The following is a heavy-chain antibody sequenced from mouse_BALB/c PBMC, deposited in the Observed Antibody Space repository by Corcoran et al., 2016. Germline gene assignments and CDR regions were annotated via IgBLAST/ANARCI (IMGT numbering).Heavy chain of an antibody. CDR2: IDPANGNT. CDR3: ARWLAY. CDR1: GFTIKETY. V-gene: IGHV14-3*02. J-gene: IGHJ3*01. Sequence: EVQLQQSGAELVKPGASVKFSCTASGFTIKETYMHWVKQRPEQGLEWIGRIDPANGNTKYDPKFQGKATITADTSSNTAYLQLSSLTSEDTAVYYCARWLAYWGQGTLVTVSA.